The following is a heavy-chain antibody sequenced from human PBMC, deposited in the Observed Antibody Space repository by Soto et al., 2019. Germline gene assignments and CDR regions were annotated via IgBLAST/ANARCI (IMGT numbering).Heavy chain of an antibody. Sequence: GGSLSLSCAASGFTFSNAWMSRVRQAPGKGLEWVGRIKTKTDGGTTDYAALVKGRFTISRDDSINTLYLQMNSLKTEDRAVHDCTPGSVKGAFEIWGQGAMVTVSS. CDR1: GFTFSNAW. J-gene: IGHJ3*02. D-gene: IGHD4-17*01. CDR3: TPGSVKGAFEI. V-gene: IGHV3-15*01. CDR2: IKTKTDGGTT.